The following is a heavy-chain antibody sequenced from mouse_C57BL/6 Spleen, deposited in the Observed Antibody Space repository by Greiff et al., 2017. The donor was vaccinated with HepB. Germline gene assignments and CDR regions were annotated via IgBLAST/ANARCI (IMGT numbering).Heavy chain of an antibody. V-gene: IGHV1-15*01. CDR2: IDPETGGT. Sequence: QVQLKESGAELVRPGASVTLSCKASGYTFTDYEMHWVKQTPVHGLEWIGAIDPETGGTAYNQQFKGKAILTADKSSSTAYMELRSLTSEDSAVYYCTPIYYDYDGFAYWGQGTLVTVSA. CDR1: GYTFTDYE. J-gene: IGHJ3*01. CDR3: TPIYYDYDGFAY. D-gene: IGHD2-4*01.